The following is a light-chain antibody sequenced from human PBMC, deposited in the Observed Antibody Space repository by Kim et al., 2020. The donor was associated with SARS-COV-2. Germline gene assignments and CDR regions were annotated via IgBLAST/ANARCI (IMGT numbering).Light chain of an antibody. Sequence: SASVGGRVTITCRASQSISSYLHWYQQKPGKAPNLLIYAASNLQSGVPSRFSGSGSGTDFTLTISSLQPEDFATYYCQQSYSTPQTFGQGTKLDI. CDR2: AAS. V-gene: IGKV1-39*01. CDR1: QSISSY. J-gene: IGKJ2*01. CDR3: QQSYSTPQT.